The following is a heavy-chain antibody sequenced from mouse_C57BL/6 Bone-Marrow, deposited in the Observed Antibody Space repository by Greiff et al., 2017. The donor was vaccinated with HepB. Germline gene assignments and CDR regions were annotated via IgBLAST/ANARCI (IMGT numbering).Heavy chain of an antibody. V-gene: IGHV5-6*02. J-gene: IGHJ1*03. CDR2: ISSGGSYN. Sequence: DVMLVESGGDLVKPGGSLKLSCAASGFTLSSYGMSWVRQTPNKRLEWVATISSGGSYNYYPDSVTGRFTISRDNAKNTMYLQMSSLKSEDTAMDYCARHGGYYVSYWDFDVWGTGTTVTVSS. D-gene: IGHD2-3*01. CDR3: ARHGGYYVSYWDFDV. CDR1: GFTLSSYG.